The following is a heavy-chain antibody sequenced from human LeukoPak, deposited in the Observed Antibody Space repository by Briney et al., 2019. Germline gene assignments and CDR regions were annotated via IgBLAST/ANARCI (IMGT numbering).Heavy chain of an antibody. CDR1: GGTFSSYA. CDR3: ARPTFTIFGVAPAGYYYYMDV. V-gene: IGHV1-69*06. CDR2: IIPIFGTA. D-gene: IGHD3-3*01. Sequence: SVKVSCKASGGTFSSYAISWVRQAPGQGLEWMGGIIPIFGTANYAQKFQGKVTITADKSTSTAYMELNSLRSEDTAVYYCARPTFTIFGVAPAGYYYYMDVWGKGTTVTVSS. J-gene: IGHJ6*03.